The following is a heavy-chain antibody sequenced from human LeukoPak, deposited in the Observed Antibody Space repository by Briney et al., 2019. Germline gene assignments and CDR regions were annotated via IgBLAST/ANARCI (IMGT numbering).Heavy chain of an antibody. D-gene: IGHD5-18*01. J-gene: IGHJ4*02. CDR2: ISSSGSTI. V-gene: IGHV3-11*01. CDR1: GFTFSDYY. CDR3: ARDGIVDTAMALDY. Sequence: GGSLRLSCAASGFTFSDYYMSWIRQAPGKGLEWVSYISSSGSTIYYADSVEGRFTISRDNAKNSLYLQMNSLRAEDTAVYYCARDGIVDTAMALDYWGQGTLVTVSS.